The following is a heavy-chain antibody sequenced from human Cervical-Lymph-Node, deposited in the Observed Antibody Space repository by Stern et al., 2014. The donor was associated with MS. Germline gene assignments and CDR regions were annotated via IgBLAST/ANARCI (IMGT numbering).Heavy chain of an antibody. D-gene: IGHD3-10*01. CDR3: ARGGYYFVNDY. CDR1: GYSFTPYA. CDR2: ISGHSGKT. J-gene: IGHJ4*02. V-gene: IGHV1-18*01. Sequence: QDQLVQSGGEVKKPGASVKVSCKASGYSFTPYAMSWVRQAPGQGLEWMGWISGHSGKTNYAQKFQGRLTMTTDTSTNTAYVELRSLRTDDTAVYYCARGGYYFVNDYWGQGTLVTVSS.